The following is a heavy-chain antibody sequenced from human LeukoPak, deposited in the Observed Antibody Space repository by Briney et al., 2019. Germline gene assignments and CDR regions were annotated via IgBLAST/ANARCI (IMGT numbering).Heavy chain of an antibody. J-gene: IGHJ4*02. D-gene: IGHD6-19*01. CDR2: IRFDGTSE. V-gene: IGHV3-30*02. CDR1: GFTFSNFG. Sequence: GGSLRLSCAASGFTFSNFGMHWVRQAPGKGLEWVAFIRFDGTSEFYADSVKGRFTISRDNSKNTLYLQMNSLRAEDTAVYYCAKDWGSGWYVHYFDYWGQGTLVTVSS. CDR3: AKDWGSGWYVHYFDY.